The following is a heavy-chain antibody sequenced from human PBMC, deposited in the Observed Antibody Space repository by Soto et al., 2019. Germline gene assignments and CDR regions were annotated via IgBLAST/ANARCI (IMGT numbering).Heavy chain of an antibody. J-gene: IGHJ4*02. CDR1: GGSLSGYY. Sequence: SETLSLTCAVNGGSLSGYYWSWIRQPPGKGLEWIGEIKDGGYTNYSPSLKSRATISSDTSNSQFSLRLNSVTAADTGLYYCARHNYGSGSTYFDYWGQGTLVTVSS. V-gene: IGHV4-34*01. D-gene: IGHD3-10*01. CDR2: IKDGGYT. CDR3: ARHNYGSGSTYFDY.